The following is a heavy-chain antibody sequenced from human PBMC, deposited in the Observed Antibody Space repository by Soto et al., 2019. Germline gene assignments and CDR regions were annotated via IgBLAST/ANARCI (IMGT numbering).Heavy chain of an antibody. V-gene: IGHV3-30*18. Sequence: QVQLVESGGGVVQPGRSLRLSCAVSGFSVSDYAMHWVRQAPGKGLEWVSVISYDGTYKYYADSVKGRFTISRDNSKNTLCVQMNSLTIEDTAVYYCAKDPSGSDTSGNSQYSYFFHHWGQGTLVTVSS. CDR2: ISYDGTYK. D-gene: IGHD3-22*01. CDR1: GFSVSDYA. J-gene: IGHJ4*02. CDR3: AKDPSGSDTSGNSQYSYFFHH.